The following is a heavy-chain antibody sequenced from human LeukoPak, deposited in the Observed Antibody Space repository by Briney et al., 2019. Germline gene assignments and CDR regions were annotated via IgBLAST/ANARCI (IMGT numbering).Heavy chain of an antibody. J-gene: IGHJ3*02. V-gene: IGHV3-53*01. CDR1: DFTVSSNY. CDR2: IYSNGST. D-gene: IGHD3-10*01. CDR3: ARDRQEGTLHAFDI. Sequence: GGSLRLSCATSDFTVSSNYMSWVRQAPGKGLEWVSIIYSNGSTYYADSMKGRFTISRDNSKNTLYLQMNSLRAEDTAVYYCARDRQEGTLHAFDIWGQGTMVTVSS.